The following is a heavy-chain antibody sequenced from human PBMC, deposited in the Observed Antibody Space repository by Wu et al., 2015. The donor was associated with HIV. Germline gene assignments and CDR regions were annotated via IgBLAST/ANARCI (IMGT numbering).Heavy chain of an antibody. Sequence: QVQLVQSGAEVKKPGASVKVSCKASGYTFTSYGISWVRQAPGQGLEWMGWISAYNGNTNYAQKLQGRVTMTTDTSTSTAYMELRSLRSDDTAVYYCARESMTNYYGSGSPSPFDYWGQGTLVTVSS. J-gene: IGHJ4*02. CDR1: GYTFTSYG. D-gene: IGHD3-10*01. CDR3: ARESMTNYYGSGSPSPFDY. CDR2: ISAYNGNT. V-gene: IGHV1-18*01.